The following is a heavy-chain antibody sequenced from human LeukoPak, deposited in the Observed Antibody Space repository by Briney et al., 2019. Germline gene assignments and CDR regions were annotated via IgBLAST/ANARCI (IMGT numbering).Heavy chain of an antibody. CDR2: SYYSGST. CDR3: ATTDCSSTSCHYYYYYYMDV. CDR1: GGSISSGDYC. Sequence: SETLSLTCTVSGGSISSGDYCWSWIRQPPGKGLEWIGYSYYSGSTYYNPSLKIRVTISVDTSKNQFSLKLSSVTAADTAVYYCATTDCSSTSCHYYYYYYMDVWGKGTTVTVSS. D-gene: IGHD2-2*01. V-gene: IGHV4-30-4*08. J-gene: IGHJ6*03.